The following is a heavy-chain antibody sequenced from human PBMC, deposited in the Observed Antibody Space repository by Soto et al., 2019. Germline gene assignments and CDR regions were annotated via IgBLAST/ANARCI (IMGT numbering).Heavy chain of an antibody. J-gene: IGHJ6*02. D-gene: IGHD3-3*01. CDR3: AREIFGVVMAGMEV. V-gene: IGHV4-39*07. Sequence: PSETLSLTCTVSGGSISSSSYYWSWIRQPPGKGLEWIGEINHSGNTNYNPSLKSRVTISVDTSKNQFSLKLNSVTAADTAVYYCAREIFGVVMAGMEVWGQGTTVTVSS. CDR1: GGSISSSSYY. CDR2: INHSGNT.